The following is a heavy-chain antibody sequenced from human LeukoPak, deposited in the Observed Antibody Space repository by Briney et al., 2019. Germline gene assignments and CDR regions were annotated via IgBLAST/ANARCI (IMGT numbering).Heavy chain of an antibody. CDR2: ISSSSSYI. CDR3: ARDLLRFLEPYNWFDP. V-gene: IGHV3-21*01. D-gene: IGHD3-3*01. CDR1: GFTFSSYS. J-gene: IGHJ5*02. Sequence: KSGGSLRLSCAASGFTFSSYSMNWVRQAPGKGLEWVSSISSSSSYIYYADSVKGRFTISRDNAKNSLYLQMNSLRAEDTAVYYCARDLLRFLEPYNWFDPWGQGTLVTVSS.